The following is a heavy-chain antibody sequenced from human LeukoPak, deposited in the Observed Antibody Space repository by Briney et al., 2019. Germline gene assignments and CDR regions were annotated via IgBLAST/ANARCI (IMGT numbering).Heavy chain of an antibody. CDR3: ASRSGGWPRYDFDY. D-gene: IGHD6-19*01. Sequence: GGSLRLSCAASGFTFSSYSMNWVRQAPGKGLEWVSSISSSSSYIYYADSVKGRFTISRDNAKNSLYLQMNSLRAEDTAVYYCASRSGGWPRYDFDYWGQGTLVTVSS. V-gene: IGHV3-21*01. CDR1: GFTFSSYS. CDR2: ISSSSSYI. J-gene: IGHJ4*02.